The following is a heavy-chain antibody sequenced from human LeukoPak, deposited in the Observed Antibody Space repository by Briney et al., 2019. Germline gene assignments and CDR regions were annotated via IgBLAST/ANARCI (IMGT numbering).Heavy chain of an antibody. Sequence: SEALSLTCMVSGDSISGKYWSWIRRPAGKGLEWLGRIYSSGTTDYSPSLMSRVTMSLDTSKNHISLRLRSVTDADTAVYYCARALRARITGPTESVYGMDVWGQGTTVTVSS. D-gene: IGHD1-20*01. CDR3: ARALRARITGPTESVYGMDV. J-gene: IGHJ6*02. V-gene: IGHV4-4*07. CDR1: GDSISGKY. CDR2: IYSSGTT.